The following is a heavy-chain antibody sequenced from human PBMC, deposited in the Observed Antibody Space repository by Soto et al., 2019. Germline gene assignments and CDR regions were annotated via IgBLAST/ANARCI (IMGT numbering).Heavy chain of an antibody. Sequence: QVQLVESGGGVVQPGRSLRLSCAASGFVFSSYGMHWVRQPPGKGLEWVAVIEYDGSDKKYVDSVEGRFSISRDNSKNTMYQQMNSLRAEDTAVYYCAREVSDPIRLDFWGQGTLVAVSS. J-gene: IGHJ4*02. CDR3: AREVSDPIRLDF. CDR1: GFVFSSYG. D-gene: IGHD1-20*01. CDR2: IEYDGSDK. V-gene: IGHV3-33*01.